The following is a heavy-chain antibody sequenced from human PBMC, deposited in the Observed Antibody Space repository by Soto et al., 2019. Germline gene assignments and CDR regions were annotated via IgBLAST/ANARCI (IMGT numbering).Heavy chain of an antibody. CDR2: ISYDGSNK. CDR3: AKAYRGIEDSSTYYLFDY. V-gene: IGHV3-30*18. Sequence: GGSLRLSCAASGFSFSTYGMHWVRQAPGKGLEWVAVISYDGSNKYYADSVKGRFTISRDNSRNTLYLQMNSLRADDTAVYYCAKAYRGIEDSSTYYLFDYWGPGTLVTVSS. D-gene: IGHD3-22*01. CDR1: GFSFSTYG. J-gene: IGHJ4*02.